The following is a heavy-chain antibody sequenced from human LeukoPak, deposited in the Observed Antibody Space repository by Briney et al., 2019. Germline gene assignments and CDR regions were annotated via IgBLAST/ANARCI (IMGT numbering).Heavy chain of an antibody. CDR3: ARGPSYCSGNCYYYFDY. J-gene: IGHJ4*02. CDR2: ISGSGGST. V-gene: IGHV3-23*01. D-gene: IGHD2-21*01. Sequence: PGGSLRLSCAASGFTFSSYAMSWVRQAPGKGLEWVSAISGSGGSTYYADSVKGRFTISRDNSKNSLYLQMNSLRAEDTAVYYCARGPSYCSGNCYYYFDYWGQGTLVTVSS. CDR1: GFTFSSYA.